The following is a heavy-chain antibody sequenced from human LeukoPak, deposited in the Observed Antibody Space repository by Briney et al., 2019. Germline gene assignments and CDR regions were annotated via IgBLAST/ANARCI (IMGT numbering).Heavy chain of an antibody. Sequence: GGSLRLSCSASGFTFSSYAMHWVRQAPGKGLEYVSAISSNGGSTYYADSVKGRFTISRDNSKNTLYLQMSSLRAEDTAVYYCVKGDCSSTSCYYYYGMDVWGKGTTVTVSS. D-gene: IGHD2-2*01. J-gene: IGHJ6*04. V-gene: IGHV3-64D*06. CDR2: ISSNGGST. CDR1: GFTFSSYA. CDR3: VKGDCSSTSCYYYYGMDV.